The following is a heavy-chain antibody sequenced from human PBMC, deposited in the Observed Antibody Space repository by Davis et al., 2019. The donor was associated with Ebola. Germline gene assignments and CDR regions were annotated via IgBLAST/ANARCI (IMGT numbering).Heavy chain of an antibody. D-gene: IGHD3-10*01. CDR3: VRAYGLPFGMGD. J-gene: IGHJ6*02. Sequence: ASSQIFSNASSYTFSRYGISRLRQAAGQGLQWMGWTSAHGGQTHSPQNFQGRFTMTTDTATTTAYIELTSLASDDTAVYYCVRAYGLPFGMGDWGQGTTVTGSS. CDR1: SYTFSRYG. CDR2: TSAHGGQT. V-gene: IGHV1-18*04.